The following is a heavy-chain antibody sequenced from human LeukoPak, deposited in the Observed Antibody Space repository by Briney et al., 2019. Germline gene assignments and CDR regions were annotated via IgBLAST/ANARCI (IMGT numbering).Heavy chain of an antibody. CDR3: AKSRSWYYFDY. J-gene: IGHJ4*02. CDR1: GFTVSSNY. CDR2: ISGSGGTT. D-gene: IGHD2-15*01. Sequence: PGGSLRLSCAASGFTVSSNYMSWVRQAPGKGLEWVSGISGSGGTTYYADSVKGRFTISRDNSKNTLYLQMNSLRAEDTAVYYCAKSRSWYYFDYWGQGTLVTVSS. V-gene: IGHV3-23*01.